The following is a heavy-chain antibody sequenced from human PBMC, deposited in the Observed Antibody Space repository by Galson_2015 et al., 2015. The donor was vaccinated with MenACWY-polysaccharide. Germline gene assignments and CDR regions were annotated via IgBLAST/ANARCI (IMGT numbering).Heavy chain of an antibody. J-gene: IGHJ5*02. D-gene: IGHD3-22*01. V-gene: IGHV1-8*01. CDR1: GYSFSSYD. Sequence: CKASGYSFSSYDINWVRQTTGQGLDWMGWMNPNSGNTGYAQKFQGRVTMTRNTSISIAYMELSSLRSEDTAVYYCARGGKYYYDSSGYLNWFDPWGQGTLVTVSS. CDR2: MNPNSGNT. CDR3: ARGGKYYYDSSGYLNWFDP.